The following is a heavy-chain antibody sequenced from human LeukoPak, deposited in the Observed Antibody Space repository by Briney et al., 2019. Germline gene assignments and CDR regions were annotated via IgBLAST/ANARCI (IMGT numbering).Heavy chain of an antibody. Sequence: ASVKVPCKASGYTFTGYYMHWVRQAPGQGLEWMGRINPNSGGTNYAQKFQGRVTMTRDTSISTAYMELSRLRSDDTAVYYCARGDPGYCSSTSCYLHYYGMDVWGQGTTVTVSS. D-gene: IGHD2-2*01. CDR2: INPNSGGT. CDR1: GYTFTGYY. CDR3: ARGDPGYCSSTSCYLHYYGMDV. J-gene: IGHJ6*02. V-gene: IGHV1-2*06.